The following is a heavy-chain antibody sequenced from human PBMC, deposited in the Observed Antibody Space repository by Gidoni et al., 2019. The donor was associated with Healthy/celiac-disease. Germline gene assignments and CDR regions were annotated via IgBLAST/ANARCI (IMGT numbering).Heavy chain of an antibody. J-gene: IGHJ4*02. D-gene: IGHD4-17*01. CDR2: T. V-gene: IGHV4-59*01. Sequence: TNYNPSLKSRVTITVDTSKNQFSLKLSYVTAADTAVYYCARFDYGVYQCDYWGQGTLVNVSS. CDR3: ARFDYGVYQCDY.